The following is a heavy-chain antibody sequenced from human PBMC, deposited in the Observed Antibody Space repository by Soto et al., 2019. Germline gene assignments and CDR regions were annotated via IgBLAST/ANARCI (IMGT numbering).Heavy chain of an antibody. D-gene: IGHD3-16*01. CDR2: IYPGDSDT. Sequence: PGESLQISCKGSGYSFSSYWIGWVRQMPGKGLEWMGIIYPGDSDTRYSPSFQGQVTISADKSISTAFLQWNSLKASDTAIYYCAKYALQGGGTRHGMDVWGQGTTVTVSS. CDR3: AKYALQGGGTRHGMDV. CDR1: GYSFSSYW. V-gene: IGHV5-51*01. J-gene: IGHJ6*02.